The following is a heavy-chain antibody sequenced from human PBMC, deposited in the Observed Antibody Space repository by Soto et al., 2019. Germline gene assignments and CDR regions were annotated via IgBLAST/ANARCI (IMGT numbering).Heavy chain of an antibody. V-gene: IGHV1-18*01. CDR1: GYTFTSYG. J-gene: IGHJ4*02. CDR3: ARDELYSSGPDELCYFDY. Sequence: ASVKGSCKASGYTFTSYGISWVRQAPGQGLEWMGWISAYNGNTNYAQKLQGRVTMTTDTSTSTAYMELRSLRSDDTAVYYCARDELYSSGPDELCYFDYWGQGALVTVSS. CDR2: ISAYNGNT. D-gene: IGHD6-19*01.